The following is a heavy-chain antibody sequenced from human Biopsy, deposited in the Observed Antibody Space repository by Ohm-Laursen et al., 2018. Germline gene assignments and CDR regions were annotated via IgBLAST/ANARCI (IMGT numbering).Heavy chain of an antibody. J-gene: IGHJ6*02. CDR3: TRATNSTGWPYYYFYGMDI. Sequence: GTLSLTCTVSGGPISSDWWSWIRQTPGKGLEWIGYAYYSGTTTYNPSLRSRVTISVDTSMNQISLRLQSVTAADTAIYYCTRATNSTGWPYYYFYGMDIWGQGTTVTVSS. CDR2: AYYSGTT. D-gene: IGHD2/OR15-2a*01. CDR1: GGPISSDW. V-gene: IGHV4-59*01.